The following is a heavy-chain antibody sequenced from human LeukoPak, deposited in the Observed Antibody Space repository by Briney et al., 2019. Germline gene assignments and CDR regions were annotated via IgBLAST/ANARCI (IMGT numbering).Heavy chain of an antibody. J-gene: IGHJ4*02. Sequence: SETLSLTCTVSGGSISSYYWSWIRQPPGKGLEWIGYIYHSGSTNYNPSLKSRVTISVDTSKNQFSLKLSSVTAADTAVYYCARGAPGTFDYWGQGTLVTVSS. CDR1: GGSISSYY. D-gene: IGHD2/OR15-2a*01. CDR2: IYHSGST. V-gene: IGHV4-59*01. CDR3: ARGAPGTFDY.